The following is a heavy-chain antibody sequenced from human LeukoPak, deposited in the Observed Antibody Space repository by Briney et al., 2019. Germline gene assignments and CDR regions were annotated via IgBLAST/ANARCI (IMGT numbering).Heavy chain of an antibody. V-gene: IGHV3-21*01. CDR3: ARLPAYCSSTSCYYDY. J-gene: IGHJ4*02. CDR1: GFTVSSNE. D-gene: IGHD2-2*01. CDR2: ISSSSSYI. Sequence: GGSLRLSCAASGFTVSSNEMSWVRQAPGKGLEWVSSISSSSSYIYYADSVKGRFTISRDNAKNSLYLQMNSLRAEDTAVYYCARLPAYCSSTSCYYDYWGQGTLVTVSS.